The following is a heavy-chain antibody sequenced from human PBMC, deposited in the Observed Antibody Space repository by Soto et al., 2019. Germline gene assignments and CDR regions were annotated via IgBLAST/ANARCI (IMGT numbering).Heavy chain of an antibody. CDR2: IYYTGAA. Sequence: SETLSLTCSVSGGSVATGGTYWSWARLLPGKGLQWVGYIYYTGAAYYNPALQSRVTISMDTSENQFSLKLTSVTAAETAVYYCASGNFNTISFDFWGQGRQVT. V-gene: IGHV4-30-4*02. CDR1: GGSVATGGTY. J-gene: IGHJ4*02. CDR3: ASGNFNTISFDF. D-gene: IGHD1-1*01.